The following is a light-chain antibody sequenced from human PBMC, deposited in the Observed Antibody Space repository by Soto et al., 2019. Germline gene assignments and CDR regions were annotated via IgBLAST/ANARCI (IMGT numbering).Light chain of an antibody. J-gene: IGKJ4*01. CDR3: QQSYSLPLT. Sequence: DIQMTQSPSSLSSSVGERVTIICRASQTISNYLNWYRQKPGKAPELLIYASSTLQSGVPSRFSGSRSGTDVTLTISSLQSEDFATYFCQQSYSLPLTFGGGTKVEVK. V-gene: IGKV1-39*01. CDR1: QTISNY. CDR2: ASS.